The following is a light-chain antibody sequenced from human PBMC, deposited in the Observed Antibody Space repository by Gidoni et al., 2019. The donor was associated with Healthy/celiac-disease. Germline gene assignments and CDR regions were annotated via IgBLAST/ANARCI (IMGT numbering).Light chain of an antibody. J-gene: IGKJ5*01. Sequence: IVITPSPATLSVSPGERATLSCRASQSVSSNLPWYQQKPGQAPRLLIYGASTRATGIPARFSGSGSGTEFTLTISSLQSEDFAVYYCQQYNNWLSITFGQGTRLEIK. CDR1: QSVSSN. CDR3: QQYNNWLSIT. V-gene: IGKV3-15*01. CDR2: GAS.